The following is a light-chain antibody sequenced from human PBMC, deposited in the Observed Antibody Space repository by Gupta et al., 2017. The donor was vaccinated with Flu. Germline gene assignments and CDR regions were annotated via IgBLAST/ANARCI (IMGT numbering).Light chain of an antibody. CDR3: SSYAGSITVV. J-gene: IGLJ2*01. Sequence: SSDVGGYNYVSWYQQYPGKAPKLMIYEVSKRPSGVPDRFSGSKSGNTASLTVSGLQAEDEADYYCSSYAGSITVVFGGGTKLTVL. CDR2: EVS. CDR1: SSDVGGYNY. V-gene: IGLV2-8*01.